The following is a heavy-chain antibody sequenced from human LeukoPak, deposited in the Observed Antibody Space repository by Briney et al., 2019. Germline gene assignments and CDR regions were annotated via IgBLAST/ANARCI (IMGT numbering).Heavy chain of an antibody. J-gene: IGHJ4*02. D-gene: IGHD3-3*01. CDR1: GGSISISSYY. CDR3: ARQTIGKYYFDY. CDR2: IYYSGGT. Sequence: SETLSLTCTVSGGSISISSYYWGWIRQPPGKGLEWIGSIYYSGGTYYNPSLKSRVTISVDTSKNQFSLKLSSVTAADTAVYYCARQTIGKYYFDYWGQGTLVTVSS. V-gene: IGHV4-39*01.